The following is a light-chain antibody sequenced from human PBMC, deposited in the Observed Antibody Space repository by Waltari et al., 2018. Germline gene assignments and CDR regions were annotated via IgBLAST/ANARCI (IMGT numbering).Light chain of an antibody. CDR1: QSLLYRPNNQNY. V-gene: IGKV4-1*01. CDR2: WAS. CDR3: QQSYTTPLT. Sequence: DIVMTQSPESLAVSLCESATIHCKSRQSLLYRPNNQNYLTWYQRKPGQPPKLLISWASTRESGVPDRFSGSWSGTDFTLTISSLQAEDVAVYYCQQSYTTPLTFGGGTRVEIK. J-gene: IGKJ4*01.